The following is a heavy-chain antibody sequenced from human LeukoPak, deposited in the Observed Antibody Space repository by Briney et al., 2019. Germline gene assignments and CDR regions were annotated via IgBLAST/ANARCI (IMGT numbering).Heavy chain of an antibody. D-gene: IGHD3-3*01. V-gene: IGHV4-34*01. J-gene: IGHJ6*03. CDR2: INHSGST. CDR3: ARKRITIFGVVIYSYYMDV. CDR1: GGSFSGYY. Sequence: PSETLSLTCAVYGGSFSGYYWNWIRQPPGKGLEWIGEINHSGSTNYNPSLKSRVTISVDTSKNQFSLKLSSVTAADTAVYYCARKRITIFGVVIYSYYMDVWGKGTTVTVSS.